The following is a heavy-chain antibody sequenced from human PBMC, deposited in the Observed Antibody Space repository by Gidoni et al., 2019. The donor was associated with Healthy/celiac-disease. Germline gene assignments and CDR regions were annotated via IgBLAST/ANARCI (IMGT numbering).Heavy chain of an antibody. J-gene: IGHJ4*02. CDR3: ARVSRWLQSDYFDY. V-gene: IGHV4-34*01. CDR1: GGSFSGYY. CDR2: INHSGST. Sequence: QVQLQQWGAGLFKPSETLSLTCAVYGGSFSGYYWGWIRQPPGKGLEWIGEINHSGSTNYNPSLKSRVTISVDTSKNQFSLKLSSVTAADTAVYYCARVSRWLQSDYFDYWGQGTLVTVSS. D-gene: IGHD5-12*01.